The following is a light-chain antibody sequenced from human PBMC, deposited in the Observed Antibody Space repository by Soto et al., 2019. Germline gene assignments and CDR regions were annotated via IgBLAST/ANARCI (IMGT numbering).Light chain of an antibody. CDR3: QQRTNWPLT. J-gene: IGKJ4*02. Sequence: EIVLTQSPATLSLFPGERATLSCRASQSVARYLAWYQQKPGQAPRLLIYDASNMATGIPARSSGSGSGTDFPLIISSLEPEDVAVYSCQQRTNWPLTFRGGTKVEIK. CDR1: QSVARY. V-gene: IGKV3-11*01. CDR2: DAS.